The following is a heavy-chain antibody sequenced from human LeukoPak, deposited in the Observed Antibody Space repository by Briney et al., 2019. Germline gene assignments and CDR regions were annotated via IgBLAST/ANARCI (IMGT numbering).Heavy chain of an antibody. CDR2: MSGRGGST. Sequence: GGSLRLSCAASGFTFDDYGMSWVRQAPGKGLEWVSAMSGRGGSTYYADSVKGRFTISRDNSKNTLYLQMNSLRAEDTAVDYCAKAGFPEGGSVVVPAADNWFDPWGQGTPVTVSS. D-gene: IGHD2-2*01. CDR1: GFTFDDYG. V-gene: IGHV3-23*01. CDR3: AKAGFPEGGSVVVPAADNWFDP. J-gene: IGHJ5*01.